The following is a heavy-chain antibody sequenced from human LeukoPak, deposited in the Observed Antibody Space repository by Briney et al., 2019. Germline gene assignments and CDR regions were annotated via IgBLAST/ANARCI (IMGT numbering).Heavy chain of an antibody. CDR1: GFTFSSYE. D-gene: IGHD6-13*01. CDR3: AREGPSSSSCFDY. CDR2: ISSSGSTI. J-gene: IGHJ4*02. V-gene: IGHV3-48*03. Sequence: GGSLRLSCAASGFTFSSYEVNWVRQAPGKGLDWVSYISSSGSTIYYADSVKGRFTISRDNAKNSLYLQMNSLRAEDTAVYYCAREGPSSSSCFDYWGQGTLVTVSS.